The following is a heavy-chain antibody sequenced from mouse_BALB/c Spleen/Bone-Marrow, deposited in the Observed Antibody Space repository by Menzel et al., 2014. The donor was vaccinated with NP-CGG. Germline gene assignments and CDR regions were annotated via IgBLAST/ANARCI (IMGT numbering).Heavy chain of an antibody. J-gene: IGHJ2*01. Sequence: LQESGAELVKPGASVKLSCTASGFNIKDTYMHWVKQRPEQGLEWIGRIDPANGNTKYDPKFQGKATITADTSSNTAYLQLSSLTSEDTAVYYCVRSREYYFDYWGQGTTLTVST. CDR2: IDPANGNT. CDR3: VRSREYYFDY. V-gene: IGHV14-3*02. D-gene: IGHD1-1*01. CDR1: GFNIKDTY.